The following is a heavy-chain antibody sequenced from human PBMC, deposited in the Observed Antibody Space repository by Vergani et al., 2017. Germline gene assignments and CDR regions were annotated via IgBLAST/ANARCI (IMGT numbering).Heavy chain of an antibody. V-gene: IGHV5-51*01. J-gene: IGHJ4*02. CDR3: ARHTTYTDS. D-gene: IGHD1-1*01. Sequence: EVELVQSGPEMRKPGESLKISCKGSEYSFGNYCIGWVRQMPGKGLEWMGIIYPADSDTSYSPSFQGKVTISADKSISTAFLQWDSLKASDTDLYYCARHTTYTDSWGQGTLVTVSS. CDR1: EYSFGNYC. CDR2: IYPADSDT.